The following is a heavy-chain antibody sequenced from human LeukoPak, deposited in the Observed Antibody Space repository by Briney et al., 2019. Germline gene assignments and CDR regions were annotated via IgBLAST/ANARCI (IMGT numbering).Heavy chain of an antibody. V-gene: IGHV3-74*01. CDR3: ARGRPGNYFDY. D-gene: IGHD1-26*01. J-gene: IGHJ4*02. CDR1: GFTFSSYW. CDR2: INSDGSST. Sequence: PGGSLRLSCAASGFTFSSYWMHWVRQAPGKGLLWVSRINSDGSSTSYADSVKGRFTISRDNSKNTLYLQMNSLRAEDMAVYYCARGRPGNYFDYWGQGTLVTVSS.